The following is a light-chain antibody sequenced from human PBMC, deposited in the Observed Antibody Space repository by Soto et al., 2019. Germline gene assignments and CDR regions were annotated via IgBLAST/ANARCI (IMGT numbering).Light chain of an antibody. J-gene: IGKJ2*01. CDR3: QQGYNWPLT. CDR1: QSINSE. CDR2: GAS. V-gene: IGKV3-15*01. Sequence: EIVMTQSPATLSLSPGERAALSCRASQSINSELAWYQQKPGQPPRLLIYGASTRATGVPARFTGSESGSEFTLIISGLQSEDFAVYYCQQGYNWPLTFGQGTRLEI.